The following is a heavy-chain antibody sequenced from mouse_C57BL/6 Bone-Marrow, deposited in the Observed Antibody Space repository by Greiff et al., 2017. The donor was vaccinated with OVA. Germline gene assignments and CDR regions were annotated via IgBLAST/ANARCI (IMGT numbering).Heavy chain of an antibody. CDR1: GFSFTSYG. D-gene: IGHD1-1*01. Sequence: QVQLKESGPGLVQPSQRLSITCTVSGFSFTSYGVHWVRQSPGKGLEWLGVIWRGGSTDYNAAFMSRLSITKDNSKSQVFFKMNSLQADDTAIYYCAKEDYYGSSYHWYFDVWGTGTTVTVSS. V-gene: IGHV2-5*01. J-gene: IGHJ1*03. CDR3: AKEDYYGSSYHWYFDV. CDR2: IWRGGST.